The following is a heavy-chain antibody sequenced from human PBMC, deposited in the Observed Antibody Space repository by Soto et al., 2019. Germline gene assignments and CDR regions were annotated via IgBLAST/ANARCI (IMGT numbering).Heavy chain of an antibody. D-gene: IGHD2-2*01. V-gene: IGHV4-59*08. Sequence: SETLSLTCTVSGGSISSYYWSWIRQPPGKGLEWIGYIYYSGSTNYNPSLKSRVTISVDTSKNQFSLKLSSVTAADTAVYYCARQMPYYYYYMDVWGKGTTVTVSS. J-gene: IGHJ6*03. CDR2: IYYSGST. CDR1: GGSISSYY. CDR3: ARQMPYYYYYMDV.